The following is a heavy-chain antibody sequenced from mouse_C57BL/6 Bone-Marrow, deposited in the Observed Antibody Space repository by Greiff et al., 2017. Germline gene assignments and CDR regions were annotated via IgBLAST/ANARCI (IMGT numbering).Heavy chain of an antibody. D-gene: IGHD1-1*01. CDR3: ARGEFTTVDFDY. Sequence: VQLQQSGAELARPGASGKLSCKASGYTFTSYGISWVKQRTGQGLEWIGEIYPRSGNTYYNEKFKGKAKLTADKSSSTAYMALRSLTSEDAAVYCCARGEFTTVDFDYWGQGTTLTVSS. J-gene: IGHJ2*01. CDR1: GYTFTSYG. CDR2: IYPRSGNT. V-gene: IGHV1-81*01.